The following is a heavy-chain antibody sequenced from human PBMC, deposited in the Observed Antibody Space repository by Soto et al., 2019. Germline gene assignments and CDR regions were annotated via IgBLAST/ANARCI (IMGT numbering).Heavy chain of an antibody. J-gene: IGHJ4*02. D-gene: IGHD1-1*01. CDR1: KNTFTDYF. Sequence: QVQLVESGAEVKKPGASVKLSCLASKNTFTDYFIHWVRQAPGQGLEWMALINLGGTTTTYTQKLQDRLTIGEDSSASTVYMELSSLRSEDTAVYYCIGEERGMRYFDDWGQGTLVSVSA. V-gene: IGHV1-46*03. CDR2: INLGGTTT. CDR3: IGEERGMRYFDD.